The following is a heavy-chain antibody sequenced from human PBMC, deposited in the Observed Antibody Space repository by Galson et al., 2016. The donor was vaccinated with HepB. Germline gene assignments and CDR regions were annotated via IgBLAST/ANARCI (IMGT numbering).Heavy chain of an antibody. J-gene: IGHJ6*03. CDR2: IWYDGNKK. CDR3: ARGESKYYDFWSGNYYYFMDV. CDR1: GFTVSDYY. D-gene: IGHD3-3*01. V-gene: IGHV3-33*08. Sequence: SLRLSCAASGFTVSDYYMTWVRQAPGKGLEWVAVIWYDGNKKYYADSVKGRFTISRDNSKNTLYLQMNSLRVDDTAVYYCARGESKYYDFWSGNYYYFMDVWGKGTTVTVSS.